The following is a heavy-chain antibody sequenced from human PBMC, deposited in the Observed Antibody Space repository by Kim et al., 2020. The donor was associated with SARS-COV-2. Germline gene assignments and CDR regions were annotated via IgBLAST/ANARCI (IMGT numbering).Heavy chain of an antibody. Sequence: GGSLRLSCAASGFTFSIFSMNWVRQAPGKGLEWVSYISSSGDDIYYTGAVKGRFTVSRDNADNSLYLQMNSLRAEDTAIYYCAKDLLNDLTGSNYMDVWGKGTTVTVSS. J-gene: IGHJ6*03. V-gene: IGHV3-21*01. CDR3: AKDLLNDLTGSNYMDV. CDR1: GFTFSIFS. CDR2: ISSSGDDI. D-gene: IGHD3-9*01.